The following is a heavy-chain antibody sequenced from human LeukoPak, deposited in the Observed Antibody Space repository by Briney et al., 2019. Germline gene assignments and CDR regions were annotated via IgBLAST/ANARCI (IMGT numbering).Heavy chain of an antibody. CDR3: ATTFIAADAFDI. V-gene: IGHV1-18*04. CDR1: GYTFTSYG. D-gene: IGHD6-25*01. J-gene: IGHJ3*02. Sequence: ASVKVSCKASGYTFTSYGISWVRQAPGQGLEWMGWISAYNGNTNYAQKLQGRVTMTTDTSTSTAYMELRCLRSDDTAVYYCATTFIAADAFDIWGQGTMVTVSS. CDR2: ISAYNGNT.